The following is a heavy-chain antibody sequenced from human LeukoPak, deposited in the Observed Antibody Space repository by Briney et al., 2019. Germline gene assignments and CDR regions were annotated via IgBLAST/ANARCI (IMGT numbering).Heavy chain of an antibody. CDR1: GFTFSSYA. CDR2: ISGSGSST. CDR3: AKAGGSYPYSFDY. Sequence: PGGSLRLSCAASGFTFSSYAMSWVRQAPGKGLEWVSTISGSGSSTYYADSVKGRFTISRDNSKNTLYLQMNSLRAEGTAVYYCAKAGGSYPYSFDYWGQGTLVTVSS. J-gene: IGHJ4*02. D-gene: IGHD1-26*01. V-gene: IGHV3-23*01.